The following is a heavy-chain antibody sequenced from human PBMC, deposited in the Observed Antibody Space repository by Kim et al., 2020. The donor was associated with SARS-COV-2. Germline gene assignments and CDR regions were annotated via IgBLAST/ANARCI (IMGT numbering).Heavy chain of an antibody. CDR2: IYYSGST. CDR3: ARSDYYYGMDV. Sequence: SETLSLTCTVSGGSISSYYWSWIRQPPGKGLEWIGYIYYSGSTNYNPSLKSRVTISVDTSKNQFSLKLSSVTAADTAVYYCARSDYYYGMDVWGQGTTVTVSS. J-gene: IGHJ6*02. V-gene: IGHV4-59*13. CDR1: GGSISSYY.